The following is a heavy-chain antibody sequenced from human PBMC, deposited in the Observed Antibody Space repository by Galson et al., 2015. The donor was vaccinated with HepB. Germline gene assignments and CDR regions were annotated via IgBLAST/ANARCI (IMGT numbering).Heavy chain of an antibody. V-gene: IGHV1-8*01. D-gene: IGHD4-17*01. CDR2: MNPNSGNT. J-gene: IGHJ4*02. Sequence: SVKVSCKASGYTFTSYDINWVRQATGQRLEWMGWMNPNSGNTGYAQKFQGRVTMTRNTSISTAYMELSSLRSEDTAVYYCARGSATVTTGGGLDYWGQGTLVTVSS. CDR3: ARGSATVTTGGGLDY. CDR1: GYTFTSYD.